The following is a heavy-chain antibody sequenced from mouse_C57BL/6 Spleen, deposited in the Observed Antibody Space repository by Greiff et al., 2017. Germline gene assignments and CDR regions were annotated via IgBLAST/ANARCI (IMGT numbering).Heavy chain of an antibody. J-gene: IGHJ2*01. Sequence: QVQLKQSGAELVRPGSSVKLSCKASGYTFTSYWMHWVKQRPKQGLEWIGNIDPSDSETHYTQKFKDKDTLTVDKSSSTAYMQLSSLTAEDSAVCYCASGDSAYWFDYWGQGTTLTVSS. D-gene: IGHD3-3*01. CDR3: ASGDSAYWFDY. CDR2: IDPSDSET. V-gene: IGHV1-52*01. CDR1: GYTFTSYW.